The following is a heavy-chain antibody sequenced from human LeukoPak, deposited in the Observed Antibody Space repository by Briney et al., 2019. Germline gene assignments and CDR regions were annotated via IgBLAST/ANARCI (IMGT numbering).Heavy chain of an antibody. Sequence: GGSLRLSCAASGFTFSSYWMSWVRQAPGKGLEWVANIKQDGSEKYYVDSVKGRFTISRDNAKNSLYLQMNSLRAEDTAVYYCARDNLGSGYCSGGSCYTRGGADYWGQGTLVTVSS. CDR1: GFTFSSYW. CDR2: IKQDGSEK. CDR3: ARDNLGSGYCSGGSCYTRGGADY. D-gene: IGHD2-15*01. V-gene: IGHV3-7*01. J-gene: IGHJ4*02.